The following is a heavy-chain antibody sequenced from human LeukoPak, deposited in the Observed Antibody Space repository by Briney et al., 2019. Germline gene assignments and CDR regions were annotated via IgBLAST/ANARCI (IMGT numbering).Heavy chain of an antibody. CDR3: ARDPGGYSSIGYDS. D-gene: IGHD6-13*01. Sequence: PSQTLSLTCTVSGGSISSGSYYWSWIRQPAGKGLEWIGRIYTSGSTNYNPSLKSRVTISVDTSKNQYSLKLSSVTAADTAVYYGARDPGGYSSIGYDSWGQGTLVTVSS. CDR2: IYTSGST. CDR1: GGSISSGSYY. V-gene: IGHV4-61*02. J-gene: IGHJ5*01.